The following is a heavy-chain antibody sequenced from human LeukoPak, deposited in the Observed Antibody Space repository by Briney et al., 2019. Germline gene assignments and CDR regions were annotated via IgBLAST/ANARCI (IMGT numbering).Heavy chain of an antibody. CDR1: GYTFTGYY. CDR3: ARGGLSYCGGDCYAVDY. J-gene: IGHJ4*02. CDR2: INPNSGGT. Sequence: ASVKVSCKASGYTFTGYYMHWVRQAPGQGLEWMGWINPNSGGTNYAQKFQGRVTMTRDTSISTAYMELSRLRSDDTAVYYCARGGLSYCGGDCYAVDYWGQGTLVTVSS. D-gene: IGHD2-21*02. V-gene: IGHV1-2*02.